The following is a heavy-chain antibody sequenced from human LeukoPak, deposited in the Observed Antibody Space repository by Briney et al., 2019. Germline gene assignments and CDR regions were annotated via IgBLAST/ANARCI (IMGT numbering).Heavy chain of an antibody. CDR1: GNYW. J-gene: IGHJ6*02. D-gene: IGHD2-8*01. V-gene: IGHV3-30*03. Sequence: GGSLRLSCAASGNYWMHWVRQAPGKGLEWVAVISYDGSNKYYADSAKGRFTISRDNSKNTLYLQMNSLRAEDTAVYYCARAPLMVYYYYYGMDVWGQGTTVTVSS. CDR3: ARAPLMVYYYYYGMDV. CDR2: ISYDGSNK.